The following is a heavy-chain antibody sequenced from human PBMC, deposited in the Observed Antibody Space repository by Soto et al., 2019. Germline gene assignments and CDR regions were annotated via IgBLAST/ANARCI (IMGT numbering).Heavy chain of an antibody. CDR2: MYYTGTT. D-gene: IGHD3-22*01. J-gene: IGHJ4*02. CDR1: GGSISSHY. Sequence: PSETLSRTCTVSGGSISSHYWSWIRQPPGKGLEWIGYMYYTGTTNYNPSLKSRVTISVDRSKNQFSLKLSSVTAADTAVYYCARQDYYDSSGYRDWGQGTLVTVSS. CDR3: ARQDYYDSSGYRD. V-gene: IGHV4-59*08.